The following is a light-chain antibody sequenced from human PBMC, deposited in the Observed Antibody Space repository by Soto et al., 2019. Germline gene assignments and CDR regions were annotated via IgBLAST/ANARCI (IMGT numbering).Light chain of an antibody. J-gene: IGKJ1*01. Sequence: EIVLTQSPGTLSLSPGERATLSCRASQSVSSNYLAWYQQKPGQAPRLLIYGASSRGTGIPDRFSGSGSGTDFTLTISRLEPEDFPVYYCQQYGSSRTFGQGTKVEIK. V-gene: IGKV3-20*01. CDR1: QSVSSNY. CDR3: QQYGSSRT. CDR2: GAS.